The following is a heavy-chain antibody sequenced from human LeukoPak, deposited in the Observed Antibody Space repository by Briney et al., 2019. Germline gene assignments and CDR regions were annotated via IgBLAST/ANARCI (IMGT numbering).Heavy chain of an antibody. V-gene: IGHV3-23*01. D-gene: IGHD6-13*01. J-gene: IGHJ4*01. CDR2: ISGSGYNT. Sequence: PGGSLRLSCAASGFTFSSYAMNLVRQAPGKGLEWVSSISGSGYNTYYADSVKGRFTISRDNSKNTLYLQMNSLRAEDTAVYYCARDITAAALDYWGHGTLVTVSS. CDR3: ARDITAAALDY. CDR1: GFTFSSYA.